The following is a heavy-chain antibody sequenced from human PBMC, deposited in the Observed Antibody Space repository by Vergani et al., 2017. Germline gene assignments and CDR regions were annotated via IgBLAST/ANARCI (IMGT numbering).Heavy chain of an antibody. V-gene: IGHV3-30*18. CDR1: GFPFSSYG. CDR3: AKDDYISGWYFGHATKFDY. CDR2: ISYDGSHK. D-gene: IGHD6-19*01. Sequence: QVQLVESGGGVVQPGRSLRLSCAASGFPFSSYGMHGVRQAPGKGLEWGAVISYDGSHKDYADSVKGRFTISRDNSKNTLYLQMNSLRAEDTAVYYCAKDDYISGWYFGHATKFDYWGQGTLVTVSS. J-gene: IGHJ4*02.